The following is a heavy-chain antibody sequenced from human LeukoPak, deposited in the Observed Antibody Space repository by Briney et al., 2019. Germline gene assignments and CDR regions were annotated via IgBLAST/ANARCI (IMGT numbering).Heavy chain of an antibody. V-gene: IGHV1-18*01. J-gene: IGHJ3*02. Sequence: ASVKVSCKASGYTFTSYGISWVRQAPGQGLEWMGWISAYNGNTNYAQKLQGRVTMTTDTSTSTAYMELRSLRSDDTAVYYCARDGERGGSYPPVAFDIWGQGTMVTVSS. CDR1: GYTFTSYG. D-gene: IGHD1-26*01. CDR3: ARDGERGGSYPPVAFDI. CDR2: ISAYNGNT.